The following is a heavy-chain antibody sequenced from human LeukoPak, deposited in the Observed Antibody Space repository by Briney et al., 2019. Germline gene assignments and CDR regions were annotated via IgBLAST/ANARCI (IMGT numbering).Heavy chain of an antibody. J-gene: IGHJ4*02. CDR1: GYTFTGYD. D-gene: IGHD2-15*01. V-gene: IGHV1-8*01. CDR3: ARGGYCSGRSCYSFLDY. CDR2: MNPNSGNT. Sequence: ASVKVSCKASGYTFTGYDINWVRQATGQGLEWMGWMNPNSGNTGYAQKFQGRVTMTRNTSISTAYMELSSLRSEDTAVYYCARGGYCSGRSCYSFLDYWGQGTLVTVSS.